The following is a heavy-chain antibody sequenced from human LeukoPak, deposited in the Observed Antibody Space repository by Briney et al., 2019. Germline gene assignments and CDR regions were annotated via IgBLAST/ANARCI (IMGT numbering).Heavy chain of an antibody. J-gene: IGHJ4*02. D-gene: IGHD4-17*01. V-gene: IGHV3-48*03. CDR3: ARDRDDSTTVTTPLYFDY. CDR1: GFTFSSYE. CDR2: ISSSGSTI. Sequence: GGSLRLSXAASGFTFSSYEMNWVRQAPGKGLESVSYISSSGSTIYYADSVKGRFTISRDNAKNSLYLQMNSLRAEDTAVYYCARDRDDSTTVTTPLYFDYWGQGTLVTVSS.